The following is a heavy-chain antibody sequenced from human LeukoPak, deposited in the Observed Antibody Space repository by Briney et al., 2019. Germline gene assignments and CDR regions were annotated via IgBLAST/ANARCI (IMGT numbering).Heavy chain of an antibody. Sequence: GGSLRLSCAASGFTFSDYYMSWIRQAPGKGLEWVSSISRSSSYIYYADSVKGRFTISRDNAKNSQYLQMNSLRAEDTAVYYCAREGDLKTRGALADYWGQGTLVTVSS. CDR1: GFTFSDYY. D-gene: IGHD1-14*01. J-gene: IGHJ4*02. CDR3: AREGDLKTRGALADY. V-gene: IGHV3-11*06. CDR2: ISRSSSYI.